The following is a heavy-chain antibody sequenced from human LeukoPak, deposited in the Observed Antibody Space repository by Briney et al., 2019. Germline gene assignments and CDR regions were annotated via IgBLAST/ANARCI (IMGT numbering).Heavy chain of an antibody. Sequence: SETLSLTCTVSGGSISSYYWSWIRQPPGKGLEWIGYIYYSGSTNYNPSLKSRVTISVDTSKNQFSLKLSSVTAADTAVYYCARDKGLLWFGESGNAFDIWGQGTMVTVSS. CDR3: ARDKGLLWFGESGNAFDI. D-gene: IGHD3-10*01. CDR2: IYYSGST. CDR1: GGSISSYY. J-gene: IGHJ3*02. V-gene: IGHV4-59*01.